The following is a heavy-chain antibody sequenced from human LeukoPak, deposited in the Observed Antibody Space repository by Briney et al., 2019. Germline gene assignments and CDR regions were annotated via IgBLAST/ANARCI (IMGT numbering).Heavy chain of an antibody. J-gene: IGHJ4*02. Sequence: GGSLRLSCAASGFTFNNYGMGWVRQTPGKGLEWVATIGTSGANAYHADSVKGRFTISRDNSKNTLYLQMNSLRAEDTAVYYCAKGPHFDYWGQGTLVTVSS. CDR2: IGTSGANA. CDR3: AKGPHFDY. CDR1: GFTFNNYG. V-gene: IGHV3-23*01.